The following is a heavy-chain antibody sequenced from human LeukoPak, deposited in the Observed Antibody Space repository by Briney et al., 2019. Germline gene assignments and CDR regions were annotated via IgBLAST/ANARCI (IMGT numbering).Heavy chain of an antibody. CDR2: INHSGST. Sequence: SETLSLTCTVSGGSISSYYLSWIRQPPGKGLEWIGEINHSGSTNYNPSLKSRVTISVDTSKNQFSLKLSSVTAADTALYYRARDSFDILTRFGYYFDYWGQGTLVTVSS. D-gene: IGHD3-9*01. J-gene: IGHJ4*02. CDR1: GGSISSYY. CDR3: ARDSFDILTRFGYYFDY. V-gene: IGHV4-34*01.